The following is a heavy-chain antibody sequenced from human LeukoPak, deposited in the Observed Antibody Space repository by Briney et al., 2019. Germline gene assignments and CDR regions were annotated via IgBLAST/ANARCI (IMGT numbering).Heavy chain of an antibody. V-gene: IGHV4-4*07. Sequence: SETLSLTCTVSGGPISSYYWSWIRQPAGKGLEWIGRIYTSGSTNYNPSLKSRVTMSVDTSKNQFSLKLSSVTAADTAVYYCARASYCSSTSCYYFDYWGQGTLVTVSS. CDR1: GGPISSYY. CDR3: ARASYCSSTSCYYFDY. CDR2: IYTSGST. D-gene: IGHD2-2*01. J-gene: IGHJ4*02.